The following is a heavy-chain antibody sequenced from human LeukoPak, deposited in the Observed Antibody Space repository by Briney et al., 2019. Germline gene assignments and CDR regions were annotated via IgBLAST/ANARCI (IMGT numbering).Heavy chain of an antibody. Sequence: SETLSLTCAVYVGSFSGYYRSWVRQPPGKGLEWIGEINHSGSTNYNSSLKSRVTISVDTSKNQFSLKLTPVTAADTAVYYCARGAPWGSIYNYYVMDVWDKGTTVTVSS. D-gene: IGHD3-16*01. CDR3: ARGAPWGSIYNYYVMDV. V-gene: IGHV4-34*01. J-gene: IGHJ6*04. CDR2: INHSGST. CDR1: VGSFSGYY.